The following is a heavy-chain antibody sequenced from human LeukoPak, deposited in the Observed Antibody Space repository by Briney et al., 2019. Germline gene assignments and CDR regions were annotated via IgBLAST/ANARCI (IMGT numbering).Heavy chain of an antibody. CDR2: INTEGTST. Sequence: RSLRLSCAASGFTFRSYWMHWVRQAPGKGLVWFSRINTEGTSTTYADFVKGRFTISRDNAKNTLYLQMNSLRAEDTAVYYCARDYDRYYMDVWGKGTTVTVSS. D-gene: IGHD3-3*01. J-gene: IGHJ6*03. CDR1: GFTFRSYW. V-gene: IGHV3-74*01. CDR3: ARDYDRYYMDV.